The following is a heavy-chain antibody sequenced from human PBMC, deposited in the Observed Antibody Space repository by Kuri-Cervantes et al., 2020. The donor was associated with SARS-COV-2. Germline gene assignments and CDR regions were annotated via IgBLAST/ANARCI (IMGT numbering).Heavy chain of an antibody. CDR3: ARHFNGWIRNYYYGMDV. D-gene: IGHD6-19*01. J-gene: IGHJ6*02. CDR2: INHSGST. CDR1: GGSFSGYY. Sequence: SQTLSLTCAVYGGSFSGYYWSWIRLPPGKGLEWIGEINHSGSTNYNPSLKSRLTISADTSKNEFSLKLKSVTAADTAVYYCARHFNGWIRNYYYGMDVWGQGTTVTVSS. V-gene: IGHV4-34*01.